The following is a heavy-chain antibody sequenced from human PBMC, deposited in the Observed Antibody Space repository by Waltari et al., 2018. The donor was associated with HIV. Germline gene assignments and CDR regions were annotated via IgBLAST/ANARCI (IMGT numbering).Heavy chain of an antibody. D-gene: IGHD5-18*01. CDR3: AQRSGYSYGYGAFDI. Sequence: QVQLQESGPGLVKPSGTLSLTCAVSGASISSSNWWSWVRQPPGKGLEWIGEMYHSGSTNYNSSLKSRLTISVDKSKNQFSLKLNSVTAADTAVYYCAQRSGYSYGYGAFDIWGQGTMVTVSS. V-gene: IGHV4-4*02. CDR1: GASISSSNW. CDR2: MYHSGST. J-gene: IGHJ3*02.